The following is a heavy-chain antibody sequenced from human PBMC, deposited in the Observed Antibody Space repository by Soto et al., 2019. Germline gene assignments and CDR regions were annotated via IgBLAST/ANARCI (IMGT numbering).Heavy chain of an antibody. CDR3: ARRYGSCFDY. CDR1: YRSISSYS. V-gene: IGHV4-59*01. D-gene: IGHD5-18*01. Sequence: PSQPLSPTWPVSYRSISSYSSSCILPHPIELLEWIGYIYHSGSTKYNPSLKSRVTISVDTSKNQFSLKLSSVSAADTAVYYCARRYGSCFDYWGQGTLVTVSS. J-gene: IGHJ4*02. CDR2: IYHSGST.